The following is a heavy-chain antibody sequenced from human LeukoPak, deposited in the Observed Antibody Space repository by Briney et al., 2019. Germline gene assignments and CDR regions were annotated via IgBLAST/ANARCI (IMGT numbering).Heavy chain of an antibody. CDR2: IGGSNYYRGST. V-gene: IGHV4-39*01. J-gene: IGHJ5*02. CDR3: ARLETSVTEHNWLDP. Sequence: PSETLSLTCTVSGASISSSAYYWGWIRQPPGKGLECIGSIGGSNYYRGSTYYNPSLKSRVTIHVDTSKDQFSLKLSSVTAADTAVYYCARLETSVTEHNWLDPWGQGTLVTVSS. CDR1: GASISSSAYY. D-gene: IGHD2-21*02.